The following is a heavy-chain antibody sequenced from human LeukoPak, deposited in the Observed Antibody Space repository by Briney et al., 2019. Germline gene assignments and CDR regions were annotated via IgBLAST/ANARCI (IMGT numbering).Heavy chain of an antibody. Sequence: GGSLRLSCAASGFTFNTYSMHWVRQAPGKGLEWVAVISFDGSHKYYADSVKGRFTISRDKSKNTLYLQMNSLRVEDTALYYCVRVIGGNYGGDYWGQGTLVTVSS. CDR3: VRVIGGNYGGDY. D-gene: IGHD4-23*01. V-gene: IGHV3-30-3*01. CDR2: ISFDGSHK. J-gene: IGHJ4*02. CDR1: GFTFNTYS.